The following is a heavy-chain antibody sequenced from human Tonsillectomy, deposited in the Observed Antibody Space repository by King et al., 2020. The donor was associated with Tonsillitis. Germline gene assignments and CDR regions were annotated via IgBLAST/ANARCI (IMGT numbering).Heavy chain of an antibody. CDR1: GFTFSSYA. CDR2: ISDDGINK. Sequence: VQLVESGGGVVQPGRSLRLSCAASGFTFSSYAMHWVRLAPGKGLEWVAVISDDGINKYSADSVKGRFTISRDNSKNTLFLQMNSLRAEDTALYYCARDLDEVEMTTIPDYWGQGTLVTVSS. CDR3: ARDLDEVEMTTIPDY. V-gene: IGHV3-30*01. D-gene: IGHD5-24*01. J-gene: IGHJ4*02.